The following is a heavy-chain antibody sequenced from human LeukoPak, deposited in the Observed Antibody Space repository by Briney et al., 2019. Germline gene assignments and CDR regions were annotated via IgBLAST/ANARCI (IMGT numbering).Heavy chain of an antibody. Sequence: PSETLSLTCAVYGGSFSGYYWSWIRQPPGKWLEWIGEINHSGSTNYNPSLKSRVTISVDTSKNQFSLKLSSVTAADTAVYYCARVGVRGVTMIVGYWGQGTLVTVSS. J-gene: IGHJ4*02. CDR2: INHSGST. D-gene: IGHD3-22*01. V-gene: IGHV4-34*01. CDR3: ARVGVRGVTMIVGY. CDR1: GGSFSGYY.